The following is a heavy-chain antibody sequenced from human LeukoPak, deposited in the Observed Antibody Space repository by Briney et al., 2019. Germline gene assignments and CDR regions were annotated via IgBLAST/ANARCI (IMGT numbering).Heavy chain of an antibody. D-gene: IGHD1-26*01. J-gene: IGHJ6*03. CDR1: GYTFSCYY. V-gene: IGHV1-2*02. CDR3: ARELSVGATISPYYYYYYMDV. Sequence: ASGKVSCKASGYTFSCYYMHGVGQAPGQGLEGRGWINPNTGRTNYAQNFQGRVTMTSDTSISTAYMELSRLRSDDTAVYYCARELSVGATISPYYYYYYMDVWGKGTTVTVSS. CDR2: INPNTGRT.